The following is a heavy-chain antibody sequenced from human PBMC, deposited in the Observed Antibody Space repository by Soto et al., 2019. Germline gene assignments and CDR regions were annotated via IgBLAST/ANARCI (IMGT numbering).Heavy chain of an antibody. V-gene: IGHV3-21*01. D-gene: IGHD3-10*01. CDR2: ISSSSSYI. J-gene: IGHJ3*02. CDR3: AKDWVVRGEYAFDI. Sequence: GGSLRLSCAASGFTFSSYSMNWVRQAPGKGLEWVSSISSSSSYIYYADSVKGRFTISRDNAKNSLYLQMNSLRAEDTAVYYCAKDWVVRGEYAFDIWGQGTMVTVSS. CDR1: GFTFSSYS.